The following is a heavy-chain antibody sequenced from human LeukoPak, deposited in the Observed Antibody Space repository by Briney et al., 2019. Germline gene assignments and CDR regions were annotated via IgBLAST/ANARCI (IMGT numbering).Heavy chain of an antibody. J-gene: IGHJ5*02. CDR1: GFTFSSYG. Sequence: GGSLRHSCAASGFTFSSYGMNWVRQAPGKGLEWVAVISYDGSNKYYADSVKGRFTISRDNSKNTLYLQMNSLRAEDTAVYYCAKNRYGSGKGFDPWGQGTLVTVSS. V-gene: IGHV3-30*18. D-gene: IGHD3-10*01. CDR2: ISYDGSNK. CDR3: AKNRYGSGKGFDP.